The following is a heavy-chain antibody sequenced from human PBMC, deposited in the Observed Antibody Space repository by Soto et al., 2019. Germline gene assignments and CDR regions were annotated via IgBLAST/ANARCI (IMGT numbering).Heavy chain of an antibody. V-gene: IGHV3-53*01. CDR1: GFSVSSHY. D-gene: IGHD3-16*01. Sequence: AGGSLRLSCAAYGFSVSSHYMNWVRQAPGKGLEWVSIIYSGGRTYYADYVRGRFTISRDNSKNTLYLQMNSLRAEDTAVYYCGRGGRIWYSVNYYGLHACVQWTSVTVSS. CDR2: IYSGGRT. J-gene: IGHJ6*02. CDR3: GRGGRIWYSVNYYGLHA.